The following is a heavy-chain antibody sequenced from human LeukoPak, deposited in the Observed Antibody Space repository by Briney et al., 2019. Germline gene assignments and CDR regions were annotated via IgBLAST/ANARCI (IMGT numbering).Heavy chain of an antibody. CDR2: INPGGSNR. Sequence: GGSLRLSCAASGITFSNYEMNWVRQAPGKGLEWVSYINPGGSNRFYAGSVRGRFAIYRDDAKNSLYLQMNSLRAEDTAVYYCARDEYSSGWYWGQGTLVTVSS. CDR3: ARDEYSSGWY. D-gene: IGHD6-25*01. V-gene: IGHV3-48*03. J-gene: IGHJ4*02. CDR1: GITFSNYE.